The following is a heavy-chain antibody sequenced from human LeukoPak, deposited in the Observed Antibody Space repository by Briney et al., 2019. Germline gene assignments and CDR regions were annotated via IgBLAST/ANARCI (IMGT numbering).Heavy chain of an antibody. CDR1: GYTFTSYD. Sequence: ASVKVSCKASGYTFTSYDINWVRQATGQGLEWMGWMNPNSGNTGYAQKFQGRVTMTRNTSISTAYMELSSLRSEDTAVYYCARGPSYYDSSGPYYYYGMDVWGQGTTVTVSS. CDR3: ARGPSYYDSSGPYYYYGMDV. D-gene: IGHD3-22*01. CDR2: MNPNSGNT. V-gene: IGHV1-8*01. J-gene: IGHJ6*02.